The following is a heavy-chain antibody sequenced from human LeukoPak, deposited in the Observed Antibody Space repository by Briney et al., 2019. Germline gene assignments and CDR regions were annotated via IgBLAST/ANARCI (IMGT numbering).Heavy chain of an antibody. CDR1: GYTFTSYG. V-gene: IGHV1-18*01. CDR2: ISAYNGNT. J-gene: IGHJ3*02. D-gene: IGHD2-21*02. Sequence: ASVKVSCKASGYTFTSYGISWVRQAPGQGLEWMGWISAYNGNTNYAQKLQGRVTMTTDTSTSTAYMELRSLRSDDTAVYYCAREVVVTAPDAFGIWGQGTMVTVSS. CDR3: AREVVVTAPDAFGI.